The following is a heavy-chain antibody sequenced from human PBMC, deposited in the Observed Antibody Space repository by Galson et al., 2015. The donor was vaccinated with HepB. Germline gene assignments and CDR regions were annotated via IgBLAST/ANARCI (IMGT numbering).Heavy chain of an antibody. CDR1: GFTFTSSA. CDR3: AADLKPVGTSCYHSWTNWFAP. Sequence: SVKVSCKASGFTFTSSAMQWVRQARGQRLEWIGWIVVGSGNTNYAQKFQERVTITRDMSTSTAYMELSSLRSEDTAVYYCAADLKPVGTSCYHSWTNWFAPWGQGTLVTVSS. V-gene: IGHV1-58*02. D-gene: IGHD2-2*01. J-gene: IGHJ5*02. CDR2: IVVGSGNT.